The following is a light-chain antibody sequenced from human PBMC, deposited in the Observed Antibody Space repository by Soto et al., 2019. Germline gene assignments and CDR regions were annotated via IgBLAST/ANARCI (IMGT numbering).Light chain of an antibody. CDR3: QQYTSRPPWT. Sequence: DIVMTQSPATLSVSPGERATLSCRASQSVSTNLAWYPQKPGQAPRLLIYGASTRATGIPARFSGSGSGTEFTLTISGLQSDDFAVYYCQQYTSRPPWTFGQGTRVDIK. CDR1: QSVSTN. CDR2: GAS. V-gene: IGKV3-15*01. J-gene: IGKJ1*01.